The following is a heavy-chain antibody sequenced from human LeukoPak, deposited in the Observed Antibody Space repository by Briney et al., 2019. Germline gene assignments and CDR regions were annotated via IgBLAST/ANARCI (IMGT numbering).Heavy chain of an antibody. CDR2: VAYDGKHQ. V-gene: IGHV3-30*04. D-gene: IGHD3-10*01. J-gene: IGHJ5*02. CDR3: AGGVRGVSSWFDP. CDR1: GFTFSSYA. Sequence: AGGSLRLSCAASGFTFSSYAMHWVRQAPGKGLEWVAAVAYDGKHQYYADSVKGRFIISKDNFKNTLYMNNLKPEDTAVYYCAGGVRGVSSWFDPWGQGTLVTVSS.